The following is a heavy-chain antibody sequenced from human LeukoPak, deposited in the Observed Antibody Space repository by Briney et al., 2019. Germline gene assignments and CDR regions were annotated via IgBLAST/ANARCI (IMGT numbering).Heavy chain of an antibody. J-gene: IGHJ6*02. CDR1: GFSFSSYE. D-gene: IGHD5-24*01. CDR3: ARELGAGVDGWSDGMDV. CDR2: ISGRGISI. V-gene: IGHV3-48*03. Sequence: GGSLRLSCVASGFSFSSYEMNWVRQAPGKGPEWVSYISGRGISIYYADSVKGRFTISRDNARSSLYLQMNSLRAEDTAVYYCARELGAGVDGWSDGMDVWGQGTTVTVSS.